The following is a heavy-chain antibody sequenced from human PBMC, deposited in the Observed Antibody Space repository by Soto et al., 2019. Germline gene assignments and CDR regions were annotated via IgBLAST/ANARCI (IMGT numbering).Heavy chain of an antibody. Sequence: EVQLVESGGGLIQTGGSLRLSCAASGFTVGSNYMSWVRQAPGKGLEWVSVIYSGGSTYYADSVKGRFTISRDNSKNTLYLQMNSLRAEDTAVYYCARDRVESGYPEYFQHWGQGTLVTVSS. J-gene: IGHJ1*01. V-gene: IGHV3-53*01. D-gene: IGHD3-22*01. CDR1: GFTVGSNY. CDR3: ARDRVESGYPEYFQH. CDR2: IYSGGST.